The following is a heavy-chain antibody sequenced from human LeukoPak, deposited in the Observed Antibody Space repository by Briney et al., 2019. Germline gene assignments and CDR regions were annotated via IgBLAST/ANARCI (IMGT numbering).Heavy chain of an antibody. Sequence: GGSLRLSCSVSGFTFSTYVMHWVRQAPGKGLEYVSAISSNGDNTYYADSVKGRFTISRDNSKNTLYLQMSSLRANDTAVYYCVRGTGYWGQGTLVTVSS. CDR3: VRGTGY. CDR1: GFTFSTYV. V-gene: IGHV3-64D*06. CDR2: ISSNGDNT. J-gene: IGHJ4*02.